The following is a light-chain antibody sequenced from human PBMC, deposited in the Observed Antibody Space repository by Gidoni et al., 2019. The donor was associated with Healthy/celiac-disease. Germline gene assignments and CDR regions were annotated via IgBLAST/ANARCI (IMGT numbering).Light chain of an antibody. Sequence: GISSSPATLSESPGERATLSCRASQSVSSNLAWYQQHPGQAPRRLIYGASTRATGIPARCSGSGSGTEFTHTIISLQSEECAVYYCQQYNNWPPWTFGQGTKVEIK. CDR1: QSVSSN. J-gene: IGKJ1*01. V-gene: IGKV3-15*01. CDR2: GAS. CDR3: QQYNNWPPWT.